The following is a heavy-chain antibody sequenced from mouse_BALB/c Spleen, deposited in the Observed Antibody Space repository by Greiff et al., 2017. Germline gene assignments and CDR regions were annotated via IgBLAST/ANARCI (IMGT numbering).Heavy chain of an antibody. CDR1: GFTFSSYT. CDR3: TREGYGNAWFAY. CDR2: ISSGGSYT. D-gene: IGHD2-10*02. Sequence: DVKLVESGGGLVKPGGSLKLSCAASGFTFSSYTMSWVRQTPEKRLEWVATISSGGSYTYYPDSVKGRFTISRDNAKNTLYLQMSSLKSEDTAMYYCTREGYGNAWFAYWGQGTLVTVSA. J-gene: IGHJ3*01. V-gene: IGHV5-6-4*01.